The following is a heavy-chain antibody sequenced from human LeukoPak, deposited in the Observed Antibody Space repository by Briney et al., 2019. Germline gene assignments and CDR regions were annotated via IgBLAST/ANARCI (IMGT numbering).Heavy chain of an antibody. Sequence: GGSLRLSCEASGFSVSTNYMSWVRQAPGKGLEWVSVFYAGGSTYYTDSVKGRFTISRDISKNSLYLQMNSLRAEDTAVYYCATSVDNLFDYWGQGTLVTVSS. CDR2: FYAGGST. V-gene: IGHV3-66*01. D-gene: IGHD4-23*01. CDR1: GFSVSTNY. CDR3: ATSVDNLFDY. J-gene: IGHJ4*02.